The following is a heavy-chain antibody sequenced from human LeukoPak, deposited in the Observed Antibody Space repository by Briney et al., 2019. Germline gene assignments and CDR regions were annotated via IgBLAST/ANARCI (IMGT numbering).Heavy chain of an antibody. J-gene: IGHJ4*02. Sequence: SSVKVSCKASGGTFSSYAISWVRQAPGQGLEWMGGIIPIFGTANYAQKFQGRVTITADESMSTAYMELSSLRSEDTAVYYCARERRNYYDSSGYYYWGQGTLVTVSS. CDR1: GGTFSSYA. CDR2: IIPIFGTA. CDR3: ARERRNYYDSSGYYY. V-gene: IGHV1-69*01. D-gene: IGHD3-22*01.